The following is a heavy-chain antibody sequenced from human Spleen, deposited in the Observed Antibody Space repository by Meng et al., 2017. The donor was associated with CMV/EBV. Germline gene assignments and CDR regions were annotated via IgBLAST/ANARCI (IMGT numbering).Heavy chain of an antibody. CDR2: LYSGGPT. Sequence: GGSLRLSCAVSGFTVSSNYMNWVRQAPGKGLEWVSILYSGGPTYYADSVKGRFTISRDNSKNTLYLQMNDLRGADTAIYYCARGGGNSWDPIDYWGQGALVTVSS. CDR3: ARGGGNSWDPIDY. V-gene: IGHV3-53*01. CDR1: GFTVSSNY. D-gene: IGHD6-13*01. J-gene: IGHJ4*02.